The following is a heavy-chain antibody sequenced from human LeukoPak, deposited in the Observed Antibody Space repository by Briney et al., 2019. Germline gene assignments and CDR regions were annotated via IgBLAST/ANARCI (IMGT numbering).Heavy chain of an antibody. Sequence: GASVRVSCKASGYTFNIYYMHWVRQVPGQRLEWMGYINPNSGGTNYAQNFQGRVTMTRDTSISTVYMELDSLRSDDTAVYYCARDLGVWETYRFSLLSWGQGTLVTVSS. CDR3: ARDLGVWETYRFSLLS. V-gene: IGHV1-2*02. J-gene: IGHJ5*02. CDR2: INPNSGGT. D-gene: IGHD3-16*02. CDR1: GYTFNIYY.